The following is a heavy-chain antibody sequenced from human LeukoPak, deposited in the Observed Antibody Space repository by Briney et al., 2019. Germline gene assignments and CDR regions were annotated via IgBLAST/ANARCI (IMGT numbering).Heavy chain of an antibody. CDR1: GDTFSDYA. CDR2: IIPILRLA. J-gene: IGHJ5*02. CDR3: ARVPQGGSNPNWFDP. Sequence: SVKVSCKASGDTFSDYAISWVRQAPGLGLEWMGRIIPILRLANYAQQFQGRVTFTADQSTSTVYMELSSLRSEDTAVYYCARVPQGGSNPNWFDPWGQGTLVTVSS. V-gene: IGHV1-69*04. D-gene: IGHD2-15*01.